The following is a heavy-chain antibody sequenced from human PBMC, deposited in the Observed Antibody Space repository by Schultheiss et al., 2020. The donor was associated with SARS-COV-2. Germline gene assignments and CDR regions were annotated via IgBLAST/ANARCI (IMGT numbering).Heavy chain of an antibody. V-gene: IGHV3-23*01. J-gene: IGHJ6*02. D-gene: IGHD3-10*01. CDR2: ISGSGGST. Sequence: GGSLRLSCAASGFTFSSYSMNWVRQAPGKGLEWVSAISGSGGSTYYADSVKGRFTISRDNSKNTLYLQMNSLRAEDTAVYYCARRGGSGSYYRVYYYYGMDVWGQGTTVTVSS. CDR3: ARRGGSGSYYRVYYYYGMDV. CDR1: GFTFSSYS.